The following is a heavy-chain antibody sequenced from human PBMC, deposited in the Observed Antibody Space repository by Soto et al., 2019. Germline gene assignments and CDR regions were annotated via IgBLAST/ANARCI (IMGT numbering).Heavy chain of an antibody. CDR3: ARDTAMFNGGSDY. CDR2: ISAYNGNT. D-gene: IGHD5-18*01. J-gene: IGHJ4*02. V-gene: IGHV1-18*04. Sequence: EASVKVSCKASGYTFTSYDISWVRQAPGQGLEWMGWISAYNGNTNYAQKLQGRVTMTTDTSTSTTYMELGSLRPDDTAVYYCARDTAMFNGGSDYWGQGTLVTVSS. CDR1: GYTFTSYD.